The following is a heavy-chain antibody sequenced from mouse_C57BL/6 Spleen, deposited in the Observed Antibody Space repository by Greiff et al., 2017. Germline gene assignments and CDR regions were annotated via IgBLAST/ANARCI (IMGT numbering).Heavy chain of an antibody. CDR1: GYTFTDYY. Sequence: EVQLQQSGPELVKPGASVKISCKASGYTFTDYYMNWVKQSHGKSLEWIGDINPNNGGTSYNQKFKGKATLTVDKSSSTAYMELRSLTSEDSAVYYCARRGDSNYGAMDYWGQGTSVTVSS. J-gene: IGHJ4*01. V-gene: IGHV1-26*01. CDR3: ARRGDSNYGAMDY. D-gene: IGHD2-5*01. CDR2: INPNNGGT.